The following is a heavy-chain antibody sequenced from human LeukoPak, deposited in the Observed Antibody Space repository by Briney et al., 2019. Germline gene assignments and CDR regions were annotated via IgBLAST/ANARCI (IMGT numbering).Heavy chain of an antibody. V-gene: IGHV3-73*01. D-gene: IGHD3-22*01. CDR1: GFTFSGSA. J-gene: IGHJ4*02. CDR2: IRSKSNSYAT. Sequence: GGSLTLSCAASGFTFSGSAIQWVRQASGKGLEWVGRIRSKSNSYATAYAASVKGRFTISRDDSKNTAYLQMNSLKTEDTAVYYCTRPSDSSAYYGLDYWGQGTLVTVSS. CDR3: TRPSDSSAYYGLDY.